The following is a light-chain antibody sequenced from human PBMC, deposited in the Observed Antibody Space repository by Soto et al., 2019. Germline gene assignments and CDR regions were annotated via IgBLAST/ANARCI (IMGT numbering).Light chain of an antibody. CDR1: SSDVGGYNY. V-gene: IGLV2-8*01. CDR2: EVT. Sequence: QSALTQPPSASGSPGQSVTISCTGTSSDVGGYNYVSWYQQYPGRAPKLMIYEVTKRPSGVPDRFSGSKSGNTASLTVSGLQAEDEADYYCGSYAASNSFYVVFGGGTKLAVL. J-gene: IGLJ3*02. CDR3: GSYAASNSFYVV.